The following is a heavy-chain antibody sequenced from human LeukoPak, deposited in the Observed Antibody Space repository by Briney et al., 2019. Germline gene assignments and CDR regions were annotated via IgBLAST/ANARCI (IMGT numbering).Heavy chain of an antibody. J-gene: IGHJ4*02. V-gene: IGHV3-33*01. D-gene: IGHD4-17*01. Sequence: SGGSLRLSCAVSGFTFSSHGMHWVRQAPGKGLEWVAIIWYDGSNKYYADSVKDRFTISRDNSKNTLYLQMNSLRAEDTAVYYCARRGESASYGDYRFDYWGQGTLVTVSS. CDR3: ARRGESASYGDYRFDY. CDR1: GFTFSSHG. CDR2: IWYDGSNK.